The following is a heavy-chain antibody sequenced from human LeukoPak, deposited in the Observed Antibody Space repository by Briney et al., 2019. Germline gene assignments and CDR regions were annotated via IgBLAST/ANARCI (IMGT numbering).Heavy chain of an antibody. CDR3: ASDSSGDFGGYGGFYY. Sequence: ASVKVSSKVSGYTLTALSMQWVRQAPGEGLEWMGGFDPEDGTRIYALKFQGRVTMTEDTSTDTAYMELSSLTSDDTAVYYCASDSSGDFGGYGGFYYWGQGTLVTVSS. CDR2: FDPEDGTR. V-gene: IGHV1-24*01. J-gene: IGHJ4*02. D-gene: IGHD4-17*01. CDR1: GYTLTALS.